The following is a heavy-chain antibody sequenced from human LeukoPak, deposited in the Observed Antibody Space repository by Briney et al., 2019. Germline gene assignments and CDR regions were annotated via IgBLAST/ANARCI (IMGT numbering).Heavy chain of an antibody. CDR3: ARKYSGYDWGTWGFDP. CDR2: TYHSGST. D-gene: IGHD5-12*01. V-gene: IGHV4-30-2*01. Sequence: PSETLSLTCAVSGGSISSGDYSWSWIRQPPGKGLEWIGYTYHSGSTYYNPSLKSRVTMSVDRSKNQFSLNLSSVTAADTAVYYCARKYSGYDWGTWGFDPWGQGTLVTVSS. CDR1: GGSISSGDYS. J-gene: IGHJ5*02.